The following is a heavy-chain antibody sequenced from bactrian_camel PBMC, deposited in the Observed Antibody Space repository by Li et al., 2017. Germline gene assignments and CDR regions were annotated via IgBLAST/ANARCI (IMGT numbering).Heavy chain of an antibody. Sequence: DVQLVESGGGSVQAGGSLRLSCVASGYTYASYCMGWFRQAPGKEREGVAGIPSAGQISYAEFAKGRFTISQDATKDTVHLQMTRLRPEDTAMYYCAVYSPAFRGPGNYVCASGFHPGRNKDWGQGTQVTVS. CDR3: AVYSPAFRGPGNYVCASGFHPGRNKD. D-gene: IGHD1*01. V-gene: IGHV3S10*01. J-gene: IGHJ4*01. CDR2: IPSAGQI. CDR1: GYTYASYC.